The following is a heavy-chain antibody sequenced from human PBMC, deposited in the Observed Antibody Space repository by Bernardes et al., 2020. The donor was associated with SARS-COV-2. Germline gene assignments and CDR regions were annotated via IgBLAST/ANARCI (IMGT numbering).Heavy chain of an antibody. CDR1: GGSISSGGYY. CDR2: IYYSGST. J-gene: IGHJ4*02. CDR3: ARGLVEMSTITY. D-gene: IGHD5-12*01. V-gene: IGHV4-31*03. Sequence: SETLSLTCTVSGGSISSGGYYWSWIRQHPGKGLEWIGYIYYSGSTYYNPSLKSRVTISVDTSKNQFSLKLSSVTAEDTAVYYCARGLVEMSTITYWGQRTLVTVSS.